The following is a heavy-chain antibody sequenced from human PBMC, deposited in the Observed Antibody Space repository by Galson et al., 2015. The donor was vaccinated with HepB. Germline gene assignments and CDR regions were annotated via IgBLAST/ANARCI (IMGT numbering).Heavy chain of an antibody. V-gene: IGHV1-69*04. CDR1: GGTFSNYE. J-gene: IGHJ3*02. CDR2: IIPILGIT. CDR3: ARSTTVAAGFDI. Sequence: SVKVSCKASGGTFSNYEITWVRQAPGQGLEWMGRIIPILGITDYAQKFQGRLTITADKSTSTAYMELSSLRSEDTAVYYCARSTTVAAGFDIWGQGTVVTVSS. D-gene: IGHD4-11*01.